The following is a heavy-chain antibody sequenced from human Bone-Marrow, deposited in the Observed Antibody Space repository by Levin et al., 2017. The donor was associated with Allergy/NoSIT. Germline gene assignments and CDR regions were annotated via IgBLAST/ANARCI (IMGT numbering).Heavy chain of an antibody. Sequence: ASVKVSCKASGGTFSSYAISWVRQAPGQGLEWMGGIIPIFGTANYAQKFQGGVTITADESTSTAYMELSSLRSEDTAVYYCARDRQQLVRDAFDIWGQGTMVTVSS. CDR2: IIPIFGTA. J-gene: IGHJ3*02. CDR3: ARDRQQLVRDAFDI. V-gene: IGHV1-69*13. D-gene: IGHD6-13*01. CDR1: GGTFSSYA.